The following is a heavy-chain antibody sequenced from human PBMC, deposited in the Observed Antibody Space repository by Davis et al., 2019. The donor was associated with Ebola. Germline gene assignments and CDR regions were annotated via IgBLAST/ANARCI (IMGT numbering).Heavy chain of an antibody. Sequence: GESLKISCAASGISFSDHYMSWFCHASGKGLVWVSRIDSDGSRTIYADSVKGRFTISSDNAKNTLYVQMNSLRAEDTAVYYCARAFRYGMDVWGQGTTVTVSS. CDR3: ARAFRYGMDV. CDR1: GISFSDHY. CDR2: IDSDGSRT. J-gene: IGHJ6*02. V-gene: IGHV3-74*01.